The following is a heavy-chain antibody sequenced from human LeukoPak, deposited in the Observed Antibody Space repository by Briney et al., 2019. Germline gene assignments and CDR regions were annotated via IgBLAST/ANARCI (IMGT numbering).Heavy chain of an antibody. J-gene: IGHJ4*02. CDR1: GFTFSNYW. CDR3: ATPVGGVWSFDY. D-gene: IGHD2-15*01. Sequence: GGSLRLSCAASGFTFSNYWMTWVRQAPGMGLEWVANIKQDESEKYYVDSVKGRFTVSRDNSKNSVYLQMNSLRAEDTAMYYCATPVGGVWSFDYWGQGTLVTVSS. CDR2: IKQDESEK. V-gene: IGHV3-7*01.